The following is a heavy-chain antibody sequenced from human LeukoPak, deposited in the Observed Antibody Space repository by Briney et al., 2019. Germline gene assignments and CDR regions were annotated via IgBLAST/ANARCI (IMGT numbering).Heavy chain of an antibody. Sequence: PGGSLRLSCAVSGFTFSNYSMNWVRQAPGKGLEWVSSISSSRNYIYYANSVKGRFTISRDNAKNSLYLQMNSLRAEDTAVYYCARVVSVAWSERRPGYYYMDVWGKGTTVTVSS. CDR3: ARVVSVAWSERRPGYYYMDV. D-gene: IGHD1-1*01. V-gene: IGHV3-21*06. CDR1: GFTFSNYS. CDR2: ISSSRNYI. J-gene: IGHJ6*03.